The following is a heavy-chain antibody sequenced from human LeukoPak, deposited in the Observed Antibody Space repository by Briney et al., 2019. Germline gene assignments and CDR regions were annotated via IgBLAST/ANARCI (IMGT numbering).Heavy chain of an antibody. V-gene: IGHV3-49*04. CDR1: GFTFGDYA. J-gene: IGHJ6*03. D-gene: IGHD2-2*01. CDR2: IRSKAYGGTT. Sequence: GGSLRLSCTASGFTFGDYAMSWVRQAPGKGLEWVGFIRSKAYGGTTEYAASVKGRFTISRDDSKSIAYLQMNSLKTEDTAVYYCTREGYCSSTSCYYYYMDVWGKGTTVTISS. CDR3: TREGYCSSTSCYYYYMDV.